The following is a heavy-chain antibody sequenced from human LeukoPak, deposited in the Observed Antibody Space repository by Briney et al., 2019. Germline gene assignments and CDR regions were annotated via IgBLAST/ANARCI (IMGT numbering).Heavy chain of an antibody. Sequence: PSETLSLTCTVSGGSISSYFWSWIRQPPGKGLAWIGYFYYGGSTSYNPSLKSRVTISVDTSKNQFSLKLSSVTAADTAVFYCARARRGEGRIDAFDIWGQGTMVTVSS. J-gene: IGHJ3*02. CDR3: ARARRGEGRIDAFDI. CDR2: FYYGGST. CDR1: GGSISSYF. D-gene: IGHD3-10*01. V-gene: IGHV4-59*01.